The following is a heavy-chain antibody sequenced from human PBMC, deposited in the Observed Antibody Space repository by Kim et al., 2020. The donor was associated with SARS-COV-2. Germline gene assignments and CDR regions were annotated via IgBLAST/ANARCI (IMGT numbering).Heavy chain of an antibody. CDR3: ARVPTYWGRPACSPYYHM. CDR2: IYYSGST. CDR1: GGSISGHY. J-gene: IGHJ6*03. Sequence: SETLSLTCTVSGGSISGHYWSLIRQTPGKGLEWIGYIYYSGSTHYNPSLISRVTISVVTSKNQLSLKVTSVTAADSSVHYCARVPTYWGRPACSPYYHM. D-gene: IGHD7-27*01. V-gene: IGHV4-59*11.